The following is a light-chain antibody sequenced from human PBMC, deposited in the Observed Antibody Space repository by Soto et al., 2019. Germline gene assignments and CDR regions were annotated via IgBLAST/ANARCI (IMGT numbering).Light chain of an antibody. V-gene: IGKV1-5*03. CDR3: QQYYDYSWT. Sequence: DVQMTQSPSTLSASVGDRVTITCRASQNIGDWLAWFQQKPGRAPKLLIYKASNLESGVPSTFSGSASGTEFTLTISSLKPADFATYYCQQYYDYSWTFGQGTKVDIK. CDR2: KAS. J-gene: IGKJ1*01. CDR1: QNIGDW.